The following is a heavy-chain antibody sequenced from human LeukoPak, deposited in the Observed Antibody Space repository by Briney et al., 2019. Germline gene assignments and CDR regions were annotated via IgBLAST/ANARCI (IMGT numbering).Heavy chain of an antibody. CDR1: GFTFSSYS. CDR2: ISSSSSYI. V-gene: IGHV3-21*01. Sequence: GGSLRLSCAGSGFTFSSYSMNWVRQAPGKGLEWVSRISSSSSYIYYADSVKGRFTISRDNAKNSLYLQMNSLRAEDTAVYYCATSPVYSYGHPYYFDYWGQGTLVTVSS. D-gene: IGHD5-18*01. CDR3: ATSPVYSYGHPYYFDY. J-gene: IGHJ4*02.